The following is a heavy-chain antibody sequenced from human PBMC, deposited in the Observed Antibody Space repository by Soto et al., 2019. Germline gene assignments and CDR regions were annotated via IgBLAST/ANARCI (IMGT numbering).Heavy chain of an antibody. V-gene: IGHV3-23*01. CDR3: AKVYGPGSYYNPLGAFDI. CDR1: GFTFSSYA. D-gene: IGHD3-10*01. Sequence: PGGSMRLSCAASGFTFSSYAMSWVRQAPGKGLEWVSAISGSGGSTYYADSVKGRFTISRDNSKNTLYLQMNSLRAEDTAVYYCAKVYGPGSYYNPLGAFDIWGQGTMVTVSS. J-gene: IGHJ3*02. CDR2: ISGSGGST.